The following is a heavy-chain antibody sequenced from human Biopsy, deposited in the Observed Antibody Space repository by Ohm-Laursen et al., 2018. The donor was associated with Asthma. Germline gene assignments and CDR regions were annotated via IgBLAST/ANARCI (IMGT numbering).Heavy chain of an antibody. Sequence: SVKVSCKASGYTFIHFAIHWVRQAPGQRLEWMGWINAGDSNTKYSQKFQGRVTITRDTSASTAYMDLRSLRSEDTAMYYCARTYYDFLTGQVNDAFALWGQGTMVTVSS. CDR3: ARTYYDFLTGQVNDAFAL. V-gene: IGHV1-3*01. D-gene: IGHD3-9*01. CDR2: INAGDSNT. J-gene: IGHJ3*01. CDR1: GYTFIHFA.